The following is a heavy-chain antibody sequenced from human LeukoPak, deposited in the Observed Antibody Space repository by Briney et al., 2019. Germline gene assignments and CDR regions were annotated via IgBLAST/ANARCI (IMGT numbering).Heavy chain of an antibody. CDR1: GFTFSSYG. Sequence: PGGSLRLSCAASGFTFSSYGMHWVRQAPGKGLEWVAVISYDGSNKYYADSVKGRFTISRDNSKNTLYLQMNSLRAEDTAVYYCAADLTRFAYWYFDLWGRGTLVTVSS. CDR2: ISYDGSNK. J-gene: IGHJ2*01. V-gene: IGHV3-30*12. CDR3: AADLTRFAYWYFDL. D-gene: IGHD3-3*01.